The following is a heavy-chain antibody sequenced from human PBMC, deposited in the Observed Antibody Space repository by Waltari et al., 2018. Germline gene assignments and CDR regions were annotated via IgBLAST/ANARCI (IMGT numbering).Heavy chain of an antibody. CDR1: GGSISSYY. J-gene: IGHJ2*01. CDR3: ASNVLLWFGESYFDL. D-gene: IGHD3-10*01. Sequence: QVQLQESGPGLVKPSETLSLTSTVSGGSISSYYWSWIRQPPGKGLEWIGYIYYSGSTNNNPSLKSRVTISVDTSKNQFALKLSSVTAADTAVYYCASNVLLWFGESYFDLWGRGTLVTVSS. CDR2: IYYSGST. V-gene: IGHV4-59*01.